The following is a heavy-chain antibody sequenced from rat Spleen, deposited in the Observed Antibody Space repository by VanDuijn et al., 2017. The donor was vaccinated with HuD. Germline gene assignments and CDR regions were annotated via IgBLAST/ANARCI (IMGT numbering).Heavy chain of an antibody. CDR3: ARSDGTHYYLPFAN. D-gene: IGHD1-12*02. CDR1: GSSISSTYR. CDR2: INSAGST. V-gene: IGHV3-3*01. Sequence: EVQLQESGPGLVKPSQSLSLTCSVTGSSISSTYRWNWIRKFPGKKLEWMGYINSAGSTNYNPSLKSRISITRDTFKNQFFLQVNSVTSEDTATYYCARSDGTHYYLPFANWGQGVMVTVSS. J-gene: IGHJ2*01.